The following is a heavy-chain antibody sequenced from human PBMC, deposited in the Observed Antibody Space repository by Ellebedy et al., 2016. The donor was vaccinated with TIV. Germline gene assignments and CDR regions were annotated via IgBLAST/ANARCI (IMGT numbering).Heavy chain of an antibody. CDR1: GGSISSSSYY. Sequence: GSLRLXCTVSGGSISSSSYYWGWIRQPPGKGLEWIGSIYYSGSTYYNPSLKSRVTISVDTSKNQFSLKLSSVTAADTAVYYCARVGPYDSSGYPTDGDWFDPWGQGTLVTVSS. J-gene: IGHJ5*02. V-gene: IGHV4-39*07. CDR3: ARVGPYDSSGYPTDGDWFDP. D-gene: IGHD3-22*01. CDR2: IYYSGST.